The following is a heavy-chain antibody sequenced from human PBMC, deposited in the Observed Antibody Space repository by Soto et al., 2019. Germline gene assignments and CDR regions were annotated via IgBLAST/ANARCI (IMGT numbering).Heavy chain of an antibody. D-gene: IGHD3-10*01. CDR2: ISSSGSTI. J-gene: IGHJ5*02. Sequence: GGSLRLSCAASGFTFSDYYMSWIRQAPGKGLEWVSYISSSGSTIYYADSVKGRFTISRDNAKNSLYLQMNSLRAEDTAVYYCARDRSAPIWFGELFPLGWFDPWGQGTLVTVSS. CDR3: ARDRSAPIWFGELFPLGWFDP. CDR1: GFTFSDYY. V-gene: IGHV3-11*01.